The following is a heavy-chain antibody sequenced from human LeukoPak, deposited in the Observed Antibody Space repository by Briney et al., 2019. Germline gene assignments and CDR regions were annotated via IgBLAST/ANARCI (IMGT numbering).Heavy chain of an antibody. Sequence: SETLSLTCAVYGGSFSGYYWSWIRQPPGKGLEWIGEINHSGSTNYNPSLKSRVTISVDTSKNQFSLKLSSVTAADTAVYYCARERALWFGGALDYWGQGTLVTVSS. J-gene: IGHJ4*02. CDR1: GGSFSGYY. CDR3: ARERALWFGGALDY. CDR2: INHSGST. D-gene: IGHD3-10*01. V-gene: IGHV4-34*01.